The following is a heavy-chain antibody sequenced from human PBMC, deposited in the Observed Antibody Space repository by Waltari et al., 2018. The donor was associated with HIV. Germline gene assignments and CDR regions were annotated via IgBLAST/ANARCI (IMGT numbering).Heavy chain of an antibody. CDR3: ARSGVRGDRYFDY. J-gene: IGHJ4*02. CDR1: GYTFTSYD. V-gene: IGHV1-8*01. CDR2: MNPNSANT. D-gene: IGHD3-16*01. Sequence: QVQLVQSGAEVKKPGASVKVSCKASGYTFTSYDINWVRQDPGQGLEWMGWMNPNSANTGYAQSFQGRVTMTRNTARSTAYMERSSLRSEHTAVYYCARSGVRGDRYFDYWGQGTLVTVSS.